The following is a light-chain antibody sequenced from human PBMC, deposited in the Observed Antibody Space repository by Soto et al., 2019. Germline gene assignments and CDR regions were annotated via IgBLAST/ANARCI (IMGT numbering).Light chain of an antibody. CDR1: QGIRNF. J-gene: IGKJ3*01. V-gene: IGKV1-27*01. Sequence: DIQMTQSPTSPSASVGDRVTITCRASQGIRNFVAWYQQKPGKAPKLLIYAASTLQSGVPSRFSGSGSGTDFTLTIHSLQPEDVATYSCQKYSSVPVFGPGTKVEIK. CDR2: AAS. CDR3: QKYSSVPV.